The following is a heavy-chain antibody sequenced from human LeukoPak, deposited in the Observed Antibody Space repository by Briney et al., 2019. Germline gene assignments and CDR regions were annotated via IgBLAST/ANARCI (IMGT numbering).Heavy chain of an antibody. D-gene: IGHD4-17*01. Sequence: GGSLRLSCAASGFTFSTYAMHWVRQAPGKGLEWVAVISFDGSNKYYADSVKGRFTISRDNSKNTLYLQMNSLRAEDTAVYYCAREWGYGDSDYWGQGTLVTVSS. CDR2: ISFDGSNK. J-gene: IGHJ4*02. V-gene: IGHV3-30-3*01. CDR1: GFTFSTYA. CDR3: AREWGYGDSDY.